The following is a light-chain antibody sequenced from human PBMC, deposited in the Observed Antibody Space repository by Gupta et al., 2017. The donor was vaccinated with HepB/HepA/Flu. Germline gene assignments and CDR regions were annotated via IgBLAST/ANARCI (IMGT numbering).Light chain of an antibody. J-gene: IGKJ4*01. CDR2: GVS. CDR3: QQYNNWPLT. Sequence: DIVMTQSPATLSVSQGERATLSCRASQSVSSNLAWYQQKPGQAPRLLIYGVSTRATGIPARFSGSGSGTEFTLTISSLQSEDFAVYYCQQYNNWPLTFGGGTKVEIK. V-gene: IGKV3-15*01. CDR1: QSVSSN.